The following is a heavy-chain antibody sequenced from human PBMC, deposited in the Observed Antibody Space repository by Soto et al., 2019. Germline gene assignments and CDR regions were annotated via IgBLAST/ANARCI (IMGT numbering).Heavy chain of an antibody. CDR3: ARGPSYDSSGYYDEYFQH. Sequence: ASVKVSCKASGGTFSSYAISWVRQAPGQGLEWMGGIIPIFGTANYAQKFQGRVTITADESTSTAYMELRSLRSDDTAVYYCARGPSYDSSGYYDEYFQHWGQGTLVTVSS. V-gene: IGHV1-69*13. J-gene: IGHJ1*01. CDR2: IIPIFGTA. CDR1: GGTFSSYA. D-gene: IGHD3-22*01.